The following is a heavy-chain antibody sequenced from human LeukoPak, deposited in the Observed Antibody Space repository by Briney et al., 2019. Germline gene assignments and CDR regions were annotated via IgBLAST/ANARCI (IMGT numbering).Heavy chain of an antibody. CDR2: IDHNAEMI. CDR3: ARDHDWAFDL. J-gene: IGHJ4*02. V-gene: IGHV3-11*04. CDR1: GFTFSDYY. Sequence: GGSLRLSCAASGFTFSDYYMSWIRQAPGKGLEWIAYIDHNAEMIFYPDFVKGRFTISRDNPKKSLYLQMNALRYEDTAIYYCARDHDWAFDLWGQGTLVTVSS. D-gene: IGHD3-9*01.